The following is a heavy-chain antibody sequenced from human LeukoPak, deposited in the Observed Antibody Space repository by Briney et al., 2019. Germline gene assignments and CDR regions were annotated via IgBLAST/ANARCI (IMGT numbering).Heavy chain of an antibody. J-gene: IGHJ4*02. CDR1: GYTFTDYY. Sequence: ASVKVSCKASGYTFTDYYVHWVRQAPGQGLEWMGWINPKSGGTNYAQKFQGRVTMTRDTSISTAYMEVSRLISDDTAVYYCARGESDSSGYYPRDFDYWGQGTLVTVSS. CDR2: INPKSGGT. D-gene: IGHD3-22*01. V-gene: IGHV1-2*02. CDR3: ARGESDSSGYYPRDFDY.